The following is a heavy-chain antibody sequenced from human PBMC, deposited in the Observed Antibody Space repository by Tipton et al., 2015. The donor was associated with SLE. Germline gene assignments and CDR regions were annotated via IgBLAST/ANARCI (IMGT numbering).Heavy chain of an antibody. V-gene: IGHV4-39*07. J-gene: IGHJ2*01. Sequence: LSCSVSGDSLSSNNYYWGWIRQSPAQGLEWIGTIHYAGGTYYNPSLRSRLTISVDTSENHFSLNLNSVTAADTAVYFCARQRGYYDGTPFPPWNFDLWGRGTQVTVSS. CDR2: IHYAGGT. D-gene: IGHD3-16*01. CDR3: ARQRGYYDGTPFPPWNFDL. CDR1: GDSLSSNNYY.